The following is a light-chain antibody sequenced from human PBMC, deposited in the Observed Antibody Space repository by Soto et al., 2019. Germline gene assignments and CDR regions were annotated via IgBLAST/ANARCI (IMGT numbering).Light chain of an antibody. J-gene: IGKJ1*01. CDR1: QSVSRY. V-gene: IGKV1-39*01. CDR2: ATS. CDR3: QQTYSTPGT. Sequence: DIQMTQSPSSLSASVGDRVTITCRASQSVSRYLNWYQQKPGKAPKLLLYATSSLHNGVPSRFSGSGSGTDFTLTISSLQPDDFASYYCQQTYSTPGTFGRGTKVGIK.